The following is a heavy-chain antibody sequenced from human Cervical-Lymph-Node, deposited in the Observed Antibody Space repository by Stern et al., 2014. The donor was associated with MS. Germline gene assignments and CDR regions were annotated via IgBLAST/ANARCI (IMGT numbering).Heavy chain of an antibody. V-gene: IGHV3-15*01. J-gene: IGHJ4*02. D-gene: IGHD1-7*01. CDR2: IKNKVDGGTT. Sequence: EVQLGESGGGFVEPGGSLRLSCAASGFTFSNALMSWVPQAPGKGLEWVGHIKNKVDGGTTESAAPVIGRFTIARDDSTKTVYLQMTSLKADDTALYYCNADERNSDVDYWGQGTLVTVSS. CDR3: NADERNSDVDY. CDR1: GFTFSNAL.